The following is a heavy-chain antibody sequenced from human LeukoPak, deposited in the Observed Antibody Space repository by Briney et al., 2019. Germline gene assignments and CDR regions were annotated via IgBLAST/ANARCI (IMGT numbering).Heavy chain of an antibody. D-gene: IGHD5-12*01. V-gene: IGHV1-2*02. Sequence: GGSVKVSCKASVYTFVGYYLHGVRQAPGQGREWMGWIHPYTGNTDYAQKSQGRITVTRETSISTAYMELSWLTSGDTARYYCERQYSASEHWGQGTLVIVSS. CDR3: ERQYSASEH. CDR1: VYTFVGYY. J-gene: IGHJ4*02. CDR2: IHPYTGNT.